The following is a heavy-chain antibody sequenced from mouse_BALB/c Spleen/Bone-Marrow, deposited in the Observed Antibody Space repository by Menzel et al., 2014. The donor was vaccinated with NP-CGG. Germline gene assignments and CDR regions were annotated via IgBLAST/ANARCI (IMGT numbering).Heavy chain of an antibody. CDR2: INPGSGVT. D-gene: IGHD2-14*01. Sequence: VQLHQSGSEMETPETQLEEYYKAPGYALTYYLIEWIKQKHGQGLEWIGEINPGSGVTNYNEKFNGKATLTADNSSSTAYMQFSSLTSDDCAVYCGARGVYRYDVGHFHYRGQGTTLTVSS. J-gene: IGHJ2*01. V-gene: IGHV1-54*01. CDR3: ARGVYRYDVGHFHY. CDR1: GYALTYYL.